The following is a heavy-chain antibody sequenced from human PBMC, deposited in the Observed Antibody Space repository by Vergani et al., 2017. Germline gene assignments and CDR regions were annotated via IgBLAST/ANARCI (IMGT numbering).Heavy chain of an antibody. CDR3: AKDLGASSGGGWFDP. Sequence: EVQLEESGGGLVLPGRSLRLSCVASGFTSAGYAMHWVRHAPGKGLESVSGISWNSNSIGYADSVKGRFTISRDKAKNSLYLQMNSLRAEDTALYYCAKDLGASSGGGWFDPWGQGTLVTVSS. V-gene: IGHV3-9*02. J-gene: IGHJ5*02. CDR2: ISWNSNSI. CDR1: GFTSAGYA. D-gene: IGHD6-6*01.